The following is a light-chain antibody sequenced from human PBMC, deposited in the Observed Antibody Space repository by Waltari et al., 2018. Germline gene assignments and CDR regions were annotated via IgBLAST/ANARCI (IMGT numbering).Light chain of an antibody. CDR2: QAS. CDR3: QQYNSYST. Sequence: DIQMTQSPSTLSASVGDRVTITCRASQSVTTWLAWYQQKPGKAPKLLIYQASSVESGVPSRFSGSGSGTEFTLTISSLQPEDFATYYCQQYNSYSTFGQGTKLEIK. V-gene: IGKV1-5*03. CDR1: QSVTTW. J-gene: IGKJ2*01.